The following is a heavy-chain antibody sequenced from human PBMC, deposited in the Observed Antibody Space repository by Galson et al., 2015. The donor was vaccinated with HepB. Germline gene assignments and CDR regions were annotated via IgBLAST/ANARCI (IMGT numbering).Heavy chain of an antibody. J-gene: IGHJ5*02. V-gene: IGHV1-18*01. CDR1: GYTFSTYP. Sequence: SVKVSCKASGYTFSTYPITWVRQAPGQGLEWVGWFSPYNRETNFARKFQGRVTMTTDSFTNTAYMELRSLRPDDTAIYYCARGALVAVVGGTQNNWFGPWGQGTLVTVSS. CDR2: FSPYNRET. D-gene: IGHD2-15*01. CDR3: ARGALVAVVGGTQNNWFGP.